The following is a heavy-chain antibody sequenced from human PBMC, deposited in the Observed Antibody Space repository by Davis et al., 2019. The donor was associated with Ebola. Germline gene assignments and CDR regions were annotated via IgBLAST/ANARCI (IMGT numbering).Heavy chain of an antibody. D-gene: IGHD5-18*01. CDR1: GFTFSSYA. J-gene: IGHJ6*02. CDR2: ISGSGGST. CDR3: AKGGYSYGYRSGMDV. V-gene: IGHV3-23*01. Sequence: GESLKISCAASGFTFSSYAMSWVRQAPGKGLEWVSAISGSGGSTYYADSVKGRCTISRDNSKNTLYLQMNSLRAEDTAVYYCAKGGYSYGYRSGMDVWGQGTTVTVSS.